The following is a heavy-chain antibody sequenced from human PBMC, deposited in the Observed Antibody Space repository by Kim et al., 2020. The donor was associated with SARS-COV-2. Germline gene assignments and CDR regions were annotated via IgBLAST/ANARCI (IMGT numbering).Heavy chain of an antibody. Sequence: SVKVSWKASGGTFSSYAISWVRQAPGQGLEWMGGIIPIFGTANYAQKFQGRVTITADESTSTAYMELSSLRSEDTAVYYCALRVDTAMVHFDYWGQGTLVTVSS. CDR1: GGTFSSYA. J-gene: IGHJ4*02. V-gene: IGHV1-69*13. CDR2: IIPIFGTA. D-gene: IGHD5-18*01. CDR3: ALRVDTAMVHFDY.